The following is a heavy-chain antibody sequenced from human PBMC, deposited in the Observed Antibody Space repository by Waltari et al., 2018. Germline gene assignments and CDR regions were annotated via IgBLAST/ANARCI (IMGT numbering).Heavy chain of an antibody. Sequence: QLHLQESGPGLVEPSGTLYLTCSVSSVSINSGYWGWIRQPPGKGLEWLGNIYYSGSTYYSPALASRIAISVDTSRNQFFLSLTSVTAADTAVYYCARARCSTSSCLFVSGFDPWGQGILVTVSS. J-gene: IGHJ5*02. CDR2: IYYSGST. CDR1: SVSINSGY. CDR3: ARARCSTSSCLFVSGFDP. D-gene: IGHD6-13*01. V-gene: IGHV4-39*01.